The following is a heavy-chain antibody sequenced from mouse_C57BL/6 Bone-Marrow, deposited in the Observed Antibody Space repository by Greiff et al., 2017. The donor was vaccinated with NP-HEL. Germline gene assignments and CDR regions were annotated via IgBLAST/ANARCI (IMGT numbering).Heavy chain of an antibody. CDR3: ARDEPGAY. CDR1: GYSITSGYY. CDR2: ISYDGSN. V-gene: IGHV3-6*01. J-gene: IGHJ3*01. Sequence: EVKVEESGPGLVKPSQSLSLTCSVTGYSITSGYYWNWIRQFPGNKLEWMGYISYDGSNNYNPSLKNRISITRDTSKNQFFLKLNSVTTEDTATYYCARDEPGAYWGQGTLVTVSA.